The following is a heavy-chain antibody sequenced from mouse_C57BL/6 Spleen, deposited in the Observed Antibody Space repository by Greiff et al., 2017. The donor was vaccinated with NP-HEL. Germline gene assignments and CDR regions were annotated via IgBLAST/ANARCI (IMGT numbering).Heavy chain of an antibody. CDR2: INYDGSST. CDR1: GFTFSDYY. V-gene: IGHV5-16*01. D-gene: IGHD1-1*01. J-gene: IGHJ2*01. Sequence: EVKLVESEGGLVQPGSSMKLSCTASGFTFSDYYMAWVRQVPEKGLEWVANINYDGSSTYYLDSLKSRFIISRDNAKNILYLPMSSLKSEDTATYYCARDPGSSYFDYWGQGTTLTVSS. CDR3: ARDPGSSYFDY.